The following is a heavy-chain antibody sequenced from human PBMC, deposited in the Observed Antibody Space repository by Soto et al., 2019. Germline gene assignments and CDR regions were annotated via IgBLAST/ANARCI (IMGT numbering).Heavy chain of an antibody. D-gene: IGHD2-21*01. CDR1: GFTFSSYA. J-gene: IGHJ4*02. CDR3: AKHLTTYLLFPFDY. V-gene: IGHV3-23*01. Sequence: DVQLLESGGILVQPGGSLRLSCTGSGFTFSSYAFSWVRRAPGKALEWVSAITGDGDSTYYADSARGRFTISRDNSRSTLYLPMNSLRAEDTAVYYCAKHLTTYLLFPFDYLGQGTLVTVSS. CDR2: ITGDGDST.